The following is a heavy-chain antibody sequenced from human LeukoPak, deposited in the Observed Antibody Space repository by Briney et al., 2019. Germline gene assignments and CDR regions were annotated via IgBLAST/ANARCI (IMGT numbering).Heavy chain of an antibody. CDR2: IIPILGIA. CDR1: GYTLTELS. D-gene: IGHD3-16*02. V-gene: IGHV1-69*02. CDR3: ATTLRDYVWGSYRQPKTPFDY. Sequence: SVKVSCKVSGYTLTELSMHWVRQAPGKGLEWMGRIIPILGIANYAQKFQGRVTITADKSTSTAYMELSSLRSEDTAVYYCATTLRDYVWGSYRQPKTPFDYWGQGTLVTVSS. J-gene: IGHJ4*02.